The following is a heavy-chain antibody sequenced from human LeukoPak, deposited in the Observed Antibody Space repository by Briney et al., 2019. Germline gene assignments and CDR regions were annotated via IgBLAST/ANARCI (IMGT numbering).Heavy chain of an antibody. CDR1: GGSFSGYY. V-gene: IGHV4-34*01. Sequence: SETLSLTCAVYGGSFSGYYWSWIRQPPGKGLEWIGEINHSGSTNYNPSLKSRVTISVDTSKNQFSLKLSSVTAADTAVYYCASGYWGHAFDIWGQGTMVTVSS. CDR2: INHSGST. CDR3: ASGYWGHAFDI. J-gene: IGHJ3*02. D-gene: IGHD2-8*02.